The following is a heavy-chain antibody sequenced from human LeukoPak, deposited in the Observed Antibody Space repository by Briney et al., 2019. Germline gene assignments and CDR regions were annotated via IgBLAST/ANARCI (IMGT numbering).Heavy chain of an antibody. D-gene: IGHD2-21*02. V-gene: IGHV1-8*01. CDR2: MNPNSGNT. Sequence: ASVKVSCKASGYTFTSYDINWVRQATGQGLEWMGWMNPNSGNTGYAQKFQGRVTMTRTTSISTAYMELRRLRFEDTAVYYCARYGGSYDPPWGQGTLVTVSS. CDR3: ARYGGSYDPP. J-gene: IGHJ5*02. CDR1: GYTFTSYD.